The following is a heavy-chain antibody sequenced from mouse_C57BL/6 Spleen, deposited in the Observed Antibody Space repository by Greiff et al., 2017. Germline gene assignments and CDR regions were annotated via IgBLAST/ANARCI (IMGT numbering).Heavy chain of an antibody. V-gene: IGHV1-7*01. J-gene: IGHJ4*01. CDR2: INPSSGYT. D-gene: IGHD2-4*01. CDR3: AGRWGDDYDGDYYAMDY. Sequence: QVQLKESGAELAKPGASVKLSCKASGYTFTSYWMHWVKQRPGQGLEWIGYINPSSGYTKYNQKFKDKATLTADKSSSTAYMQLSSLTYEDSAVYYCAGRWGDDYDGDYYAMDYWGQGTSVTVSS. CDR1: GYTFTSYW.